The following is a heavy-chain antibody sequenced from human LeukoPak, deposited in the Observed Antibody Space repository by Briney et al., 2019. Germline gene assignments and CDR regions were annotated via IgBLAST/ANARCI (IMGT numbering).Heavy chain of an antibody. CDR1: GFTFDGYG. J-gene: IGHJ4*02. CDR3: TKVTDWRTGFDY. CDR2: ITWNSDDM. V-gene: IGHV3-9*01. D-gene: IGHD3-9*01. Sequence: GRSLRLFCAASGFTFDGYGMYWVRQAPGKGLEWVSGITWNSDDMAYADSVKGRFTISRVNAKNCLYLQMNSLRVEDTALYYCTKVTDWRTGFDYWGQGTLVTVS.